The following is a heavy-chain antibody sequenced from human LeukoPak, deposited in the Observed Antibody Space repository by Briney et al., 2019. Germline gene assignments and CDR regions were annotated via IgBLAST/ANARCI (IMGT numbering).Heavy chain of an antibody. J-gene: IGHJ4*02. Sequence: GGSLRLSCAASGFTFSSYAMSWVRQAPGKGLEWVADIEPDGSGKTYVDSVKGRFSISRDNAQQSLYLQMDTLTAEDTAVYYCVTSWVRQQRDFWGQGILVTVSP. CDR2: IEPDGSGK. D-gene: IGHD3-10*01. CDR1: GFTFSSYA. CDR3: VTSWVRQQRDF. V-gene: IGHV3-7*01.